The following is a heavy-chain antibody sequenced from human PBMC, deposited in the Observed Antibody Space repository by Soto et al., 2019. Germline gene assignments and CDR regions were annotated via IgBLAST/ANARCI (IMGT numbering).Heavy chain of an antibody. D-gene: IGHD3-22*01. CDR1: GGSISSYY. J-gene: IGHJ4*02. Sequence: ETLSLTCTVSGGSISSYYWSWIRQSPGKGLEWIGYIHYSGSTNYNPSLKSRVTMSIDTSRNRFSLKLSSVTAADTAVYYCARSLDNSGYYFSNCWGQGTLVTVS. CDR2: IHYSGST. CDR3: ARSLDNSGYYFSNC. V-gene: IGHV4-59*01.